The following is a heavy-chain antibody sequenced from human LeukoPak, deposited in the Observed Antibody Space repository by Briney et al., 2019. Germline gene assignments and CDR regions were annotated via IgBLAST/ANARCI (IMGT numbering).Heavy chain of an antibody. D-gene: IGHD6-13*01. CDR2: IYYSGST. Sequence: SQTLSLTCTVSGGSISSGAYYWSWIRPSPGKGLEWIAYIYYSGSTYYNPSLESRVTISVDTSKSQFSLKLNSVTAADTAVYYCARGDSSSWSFKIWGQGTLVTVSS. V-gene: IGHV4-30-4*01. J-gene: IGHJ4*02. CDR1: GGSISSGAYY. CDR3: ARGDSSSWSFKI.